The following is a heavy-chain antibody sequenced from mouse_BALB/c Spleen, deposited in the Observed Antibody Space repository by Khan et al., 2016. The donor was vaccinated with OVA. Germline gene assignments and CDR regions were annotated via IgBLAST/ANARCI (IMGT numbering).Heavy chain of an antibody. D-gene: IGHD2-3*01. V-gene: IGHV1-77*01. CDR2: IYPGSANI. CDR1: GYTFTDYY. Sequence: VQLVESGAELARPGASVNLSCKASGYTFTDYYINWMRQRTGQGLEWIGEIYPGSANIYYNEKFKGKATLTADKSSSTVYMQLSSLTSEDSAVYFCARGWAAGFPYWGQGTLVTVSA. CDR3: ARGWAAGFPY. J-gene: IGHJ3*01.